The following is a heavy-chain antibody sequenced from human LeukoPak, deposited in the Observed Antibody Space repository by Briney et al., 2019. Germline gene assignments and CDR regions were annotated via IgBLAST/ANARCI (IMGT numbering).Heavy chain of an antibody. CDR1: GGSISSGSYY. J-gene: IGHJ4*02. D-gene: IGHD6-13*01. V-gene: IGHV4-61*02. Sequence: PSQTLSLTCTVSGGSISSGSYYWSWIRQPAGKGLEWIGRINSSGITNYNPSLKSRLTISVDMSTTQFSLKMTSVTAADTAVYYGASQSSSWFDYWGQGTLVTVSS. CDR2: INSSGIT. CDR3: ASQSSSWFDY.